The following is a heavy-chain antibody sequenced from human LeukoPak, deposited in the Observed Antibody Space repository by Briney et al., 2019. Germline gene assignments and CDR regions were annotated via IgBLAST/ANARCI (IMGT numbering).Heavy chain of an antibody. D-gene: IGHD3-22*01. CDR3: AKDPTDFDSSGQTYFDY. CDR2: ITGSGGRT. Sequence: GSLRLSCAPSGFTFSSYAMSWVRQAPGEGLEWVSTITGSGGRTYYADSVKGRFTISRDNSKNTLYLQMNSLRAEDTAVYYCAKDPTDFDSSGQTYFDYWGQGTLVTVSS. CDR1: GFTFSSYA. J-gene: IGHJ4*02. V-gene: IGHV3-23*01.